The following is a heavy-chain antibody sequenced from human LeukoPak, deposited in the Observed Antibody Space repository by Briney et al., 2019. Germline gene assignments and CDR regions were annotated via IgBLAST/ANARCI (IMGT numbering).Heavy chain of an antibody. J-gene: IGHJ4*02. V-gene: IGHV1-2*02. D-gene: IGHD3-3*01. CDR1: GYTFTGYY. CDR2: INPNSGDT. Sequence: EASVKVSCKASGYTFTGYYMHWVRQAPGQGLEWMGWINPNSGDTNYAQKFQGRVTMTRDTSIRTAYLELSSLRSEDTAVYYCARGSTNYDFWSGPGYWGQGTLVTVSS. CDR3: ARGSTNYDFWSGPGY.